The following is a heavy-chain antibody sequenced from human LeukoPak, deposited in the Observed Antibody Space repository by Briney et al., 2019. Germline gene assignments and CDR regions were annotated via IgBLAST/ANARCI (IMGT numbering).Heavy chain of an antibody. CDR1: GFTFSSYA. Sequence: GGSLRLSCAASGFTFSSYAMSWVRQAPGKGLEWVSVITGSGDSTYYADSVKGRFTISRDNSKNRLYLQMNSLRAEDTAVYYCAKDSRGSSAWNHWGQGTLVTVSA. V-gene: IGHV3-23*01. J-gene: IGHJ5*02. D-gene: IGHD6-19*01. CDR2: ITGSGDST. CDR3: AKDSRGSSAWNH.